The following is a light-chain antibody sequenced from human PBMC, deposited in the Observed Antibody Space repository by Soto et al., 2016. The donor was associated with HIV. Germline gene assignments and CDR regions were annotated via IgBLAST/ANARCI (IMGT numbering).Light chain of an antibody. CDR2: ATY. Sequence: DIQMTQSPSSLSASVGDRVTITCRASQAINSRLAWYQQNPGKAPEVLITATYTLQDGVPSRFSGSASGGTGTDFTLTIDSLQPEDFATYYCQQTDSFPFTFGPGTKVNV. J-gene: IGKJ3*01. V-gene: IGKV1-12*01. CDR3: QQTDSFPFT. CDR1: QAINSR.